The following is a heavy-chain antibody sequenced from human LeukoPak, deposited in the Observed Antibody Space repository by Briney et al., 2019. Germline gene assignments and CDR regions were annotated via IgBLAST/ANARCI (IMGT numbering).Heavy chain of an antibody. CDR1: GYTFTSYD. Sequence: ASVKVSCKASGYTFTSYDINWVRQATGQGVEWMGWMNPNSGNTGYAQKFQGRVTMTRNTSISTAYMELSSLRSEDTAVYYCASVGGSSWYRLDYYYYGMDVWGQGTTVTVSS. D-gene: IGHD6-13*01. CDR3: ASVGGSSWYRLDYYYYGMDV. V-gene: IGHV1-8*01. CDR2: MNPNSGNT. J-gene: IGHJ6*02.